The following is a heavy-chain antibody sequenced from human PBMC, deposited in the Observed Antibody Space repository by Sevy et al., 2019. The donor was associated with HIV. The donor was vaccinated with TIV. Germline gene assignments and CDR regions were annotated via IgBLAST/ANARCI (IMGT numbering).Heavy chain of an antibody. CDR1: GFTVSSNY. Sequence: GGSLRLSCAASGFTVSSNYMSWVRQAPGKGLEWVSVIYSGGSTYYADSVKGRFTISRDNSKNTLYLQMNSLRAEDTAVYYCARDRITMVQGVITHYFDYWGQRTLVTVSS. CDR3: ARDRITMVQGVITHYFDY. J-gene: IGHJ4*02. V-gene: IGHV3-53*01. CDR2: IYSGGST. D-gene: IGHD3-10*01.